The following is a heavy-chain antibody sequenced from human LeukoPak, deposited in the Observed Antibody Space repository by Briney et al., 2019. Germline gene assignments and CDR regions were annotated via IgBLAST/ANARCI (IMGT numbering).Heavy chain of an antibody. CDR3: AKMVTATMRNWFDP. CDR1: GFRFSSHW. Sequence: GGSLRLSCVASGFRFSSHWMSWVRHSPGKGLEWVANINEDGGTKYYRDFAKGRFTISRDNAQNSLYLEINSLRAEDTAVYYCAKMVTATMRNWFDPWGHGTQVTVSS. CDR2: INEDGGTK. J-gene: IGHJ5*02. V-gene: IGHV3-7*01. D-gene: IGHD2-21*02.